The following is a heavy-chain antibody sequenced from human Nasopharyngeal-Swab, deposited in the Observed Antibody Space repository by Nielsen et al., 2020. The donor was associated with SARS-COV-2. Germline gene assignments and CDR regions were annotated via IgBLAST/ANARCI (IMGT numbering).Heavy chain of an antibody. CDR3: ARGPGYYDILTGYFRFDP. CDR2: INHSGST. J-gene: IGHJ5*02. V-gene: IGHV4-34*01. D-gene: IGHD3-9*01. Sequence: SETLSLTCAVYGGSFSSYYWSWIRQPPGKGLEWIGEINHSGSTNYNPSLKSRVTISVDTSKNQFSLKLSSVTAADTAVYYCARGPGYYDILTGYFRFDPWGQGTLVTVSS. CDR1: GGSFSSYY.